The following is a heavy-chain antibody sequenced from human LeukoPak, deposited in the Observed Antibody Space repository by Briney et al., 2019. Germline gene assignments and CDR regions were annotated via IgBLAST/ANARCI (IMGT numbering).Heavy chain of an antibody. CDR3: ARAPRGVVVKSDAFDI. CDR1: GGSISSYY. Sequence: SETLSLTCTVSGGSISSYYWSWIRQPPGKGLEWIGYIYYSGSTNYNPSLKSRVRTSVDTSKIQFSLKLSSVTAADTAVYYCARAPRGVVVKSDAFDIWGQGTMVTVSS. CDR2: IYYSGST. D-gene: IGHD2-15*01. J-gene: IGHJ3*02. V-gene: IGHV4-59*01.